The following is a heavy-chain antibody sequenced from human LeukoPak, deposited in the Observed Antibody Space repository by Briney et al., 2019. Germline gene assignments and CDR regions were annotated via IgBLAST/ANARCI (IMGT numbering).Heavy chain of an antibody. CDR2: IYYSGST. CDR3: AAIMTTVTILDY. D-gene: IGHD4-17*01. CDR1: GFTFSRYW. J-gene: IGHJ4*02. Sequence: GTLRLSCGASGFTFSRYWMSWVRQPPGKGLEWIGSIYYSGSTYYNPSLKSRVTISVDTSKNQFSLKLSSVTAADTAVYYCAAIMTTVTILDYWGQGTLVTVSS. V-gene: IGHV4-4*02.